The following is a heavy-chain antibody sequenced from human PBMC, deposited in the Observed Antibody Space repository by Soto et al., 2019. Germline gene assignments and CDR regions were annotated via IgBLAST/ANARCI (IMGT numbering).Heavy chain of an antibody. CDR2: ISSSSSYI. CDR3: ARELLNRYYYYGMDV. D-gene: IGHD2-15*01. J-gene: IGHJ6*02. CDR1: GFTFRSYS. Sequence: GGSLRLSCAASGFTFRSYSMNWVRQAPGKGLEWVSSISSSSSYIYYADSVKGRFTISRDNAKNSLYLQMNSLRAEDTAVYYCARELLNRYYYYGMDVWGQGTTVTVSS. V-gene: IGHV3-21*01.